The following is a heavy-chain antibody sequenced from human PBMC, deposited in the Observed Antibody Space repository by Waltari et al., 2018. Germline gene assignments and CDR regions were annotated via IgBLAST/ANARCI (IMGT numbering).Heavy chain of an antibody. CDR2: INWNGGST. CDR1: GFTFSSYA. J-gene: IGHJ4*02. CDR3: ARDRSLTYYGSGSYEDY. V-gene: IGHV3-20*04. D-gene: IGHD3-10*01. Sequence: EVQLVESGGGLVQPGGSLRLSCAASGFTFSSYAMSWVRQAPGKGLEWVSGINWNGGSTGYADSVKGRFTISRDNAKNSLYLQMNSLRAEDTALYYCARDRSLTYYGSGSYEDYWGQGTLVTVSS.